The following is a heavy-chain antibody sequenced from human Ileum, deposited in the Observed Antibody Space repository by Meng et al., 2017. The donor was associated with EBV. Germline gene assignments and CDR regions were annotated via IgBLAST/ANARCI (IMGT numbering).Heavy chain of an antibody. V-gene: IGHV4-39*07. D-gene: IGHD1-26*01. CDR1: GGSFSSRKDY. CDR3: ASRELAPFDY. J-gene: IGHJ4*02. Sequence: QRPVQVAGPGLVKPAETLSLTVSVSGGSFSSRKDYWGWIRQPPGKAPEWIASIYYSGTTYYNPSLQSRVSISVDKSKNQVSLNMTSMTAADTAVYYCASRELAPFDYWGQGTLVTVSS. CDR2: IYYSGTT.